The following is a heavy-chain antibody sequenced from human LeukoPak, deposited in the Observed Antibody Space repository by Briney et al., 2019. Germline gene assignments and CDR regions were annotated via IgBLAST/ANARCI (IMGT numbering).Heavy chain of an antibody. CDR1: GYSISSGYY. CDR3: ATHQRGLVSLSHLDY. D-gene: IGHD6-19*01. Sequence: PSETLSLTCTVSGYSISSGYYWGWIRQPPGKGLEWIGSIYHSGSTYYNPSLKSRVTISVDTSKNQFSLKLSSVTAADTAVYYCATHQRGLVSLSHLDYWGQGTLVTVSS. V-gene: IGHV4-38-2*02. CDR2: IYHSGST. J-gene: IGHJ4*02.